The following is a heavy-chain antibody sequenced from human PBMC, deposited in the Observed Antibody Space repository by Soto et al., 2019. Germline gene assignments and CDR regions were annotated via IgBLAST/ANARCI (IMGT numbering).Heavy chain of an antibody. V-gene: IGHV3-30*18. CDR2: ISYDGSNK. CDR1: GFTFSSYC. CDR3: AKQEFGFDIAAAGLLSY. J-gene: IGHJ4*02. Sequence: PGGSLRLSCAASGFTFSSYCMHWAGQAPGKGLEWVAVISYDGSNKYYADSVKGRFTISRDNSKNTLYLQMNSLRAEDTAVYYCAKQEFGFDIAAAGLLSYWGQGTLVTVSS. D-gene: IGHD6-13*01.